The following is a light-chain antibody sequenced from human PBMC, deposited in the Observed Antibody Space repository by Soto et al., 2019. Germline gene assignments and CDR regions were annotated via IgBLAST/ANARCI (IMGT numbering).Light chain of an antibody. CDR1: KSVSSS. V-gene: IGKV3-11*01. CDR2: DAS. Sequence: EIVLTQSPAALSLSPGERATLSCRASKSVSSSLAWYQQKPGQAPRLLIYDASNRATGIPARFSGSGSGTDFTLTISSLEPEDFAVYYCQHRSNWPPFTFGQGTKLEIK. CDR3: QHRSNWPPFT. J-gene: IGKJ2*01.